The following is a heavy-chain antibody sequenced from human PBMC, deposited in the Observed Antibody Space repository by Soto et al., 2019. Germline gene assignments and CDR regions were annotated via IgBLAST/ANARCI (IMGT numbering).Heavy chain of an antibody. V-gene: IGHV4-39*01. CDR3: ARSVVVPAAPDY. Sequence: SETLSLTCTVSGGSITSSSHYWGWIRQPPGKGLECIGNIYYDGNTYYNPSLKSRVTISLDTSKNQFSLRLNSVTAADTAVYYCARSVVVPAAPDYWGQGTLVTVS. CDR2: IYYDGNT. D-gene: IGHD2-2*01. CDR1: GGSITSSSHY. J-gene: IGHJ4*02.